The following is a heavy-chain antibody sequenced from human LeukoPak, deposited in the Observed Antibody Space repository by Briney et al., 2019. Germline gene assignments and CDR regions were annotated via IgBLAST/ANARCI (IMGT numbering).Heavy chain of an antibody. CDR3: ARAYRSSWYANWFDP. CDR1: GGSITSNSYY. V-gene: IGHV4-39*07. CDR2: IYYSAST. J-gene: IGHJ5*02. Sequence: PSETLSLTCTVSGGSITSNSYYWGWIRQPPGKGLEWIGSIYYSASTYYNPSLKSRVTISVDTSKNQFSLKLSSVTAADTAVYFCARAYRSSWYANWFDPWGQGTLVTVSS. D-gene: IGHD6-13*01.